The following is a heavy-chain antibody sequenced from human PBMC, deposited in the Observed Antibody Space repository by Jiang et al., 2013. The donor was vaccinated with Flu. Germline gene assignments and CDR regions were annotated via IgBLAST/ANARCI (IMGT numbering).Heavy chain of an antibody. V-gene: IGHV3-7*01. Sequence: LLESGGGLVQPGGSLRLSCAASGFTFSSYWMSWVRQAPGKGLEWVANIKQDGSEKYYVDSVKGRFTICRDNAKNSLYLQMNSLRAEDTAVYYCAREAVAGPLWYFDYWGQGTLVTVSS. CDR1: GFTFSSYW. CDR3: AREAVAGPLWYFDY. J-gene: IGHJ4*02. D-gene: IGHD6-19*01. CDR2: IKQDGSEK.